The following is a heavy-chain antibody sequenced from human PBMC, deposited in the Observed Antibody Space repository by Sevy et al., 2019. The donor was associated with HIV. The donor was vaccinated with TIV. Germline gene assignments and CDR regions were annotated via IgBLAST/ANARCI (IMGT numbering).Heavy chain of an antibody. Sequence: GESLKISCAASGFTFSSYSMNWVRQAPGKGLEWVSSISSSSSYIYYADSVKGRFTISRDNAKNSLYLQMNSLRAEDTAVYYCARDPGFYGMDVWGQGTTVTVSS. CDR3: ARDPGFYGMDV. V-gene: IGHV3-21*01. J-gene: IGHJ6*02. CDR1: GFTFSSYS. CDR2: ISSSSSYI.